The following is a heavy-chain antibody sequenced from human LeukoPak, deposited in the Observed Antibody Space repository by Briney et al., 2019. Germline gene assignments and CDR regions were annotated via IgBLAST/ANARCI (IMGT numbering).Heavy chain of an antibody. D-gene: IGHD3-16*01. CDR3: ARDSGDYVWGSYIGYFDY. V-gene: IGHV1-46*01. CDR2: TNPSGGST. CDR1: GYTFTSYY. J-gene: IGHJ4*02. Sequence: ASVKVSCKASGYTFTSYYMHWVRQAPGQGLEWMGITNPSGGSTSYAQKFQGRVTMTRDTSTSTVYMELSSLRSEDTAVYYCARDSGDYVWGSYIGYFDYWGQGTLVTVSS.